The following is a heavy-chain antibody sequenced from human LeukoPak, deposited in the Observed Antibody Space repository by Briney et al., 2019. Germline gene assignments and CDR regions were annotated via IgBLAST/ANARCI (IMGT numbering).Heavy chain of an antibody. Sequence: SETLSLTCAVYGGSFSGYYWSWIRQPPGKGLEWIGEINHSGHRNYNPSLKSRVTISVGTSKKQFSLKLSSVTAADTAVYYCARGIAAAGPYYFDYWGQGTLVTVSS. CDR2: INHSGHR. V-gene: IGHV4-34*01. CDR3: ARGIAAAGPYYFDY. CDR1: GGSFSGYY. D-gene: IGHD6-13*01. J-gene: IGHJ4*02.